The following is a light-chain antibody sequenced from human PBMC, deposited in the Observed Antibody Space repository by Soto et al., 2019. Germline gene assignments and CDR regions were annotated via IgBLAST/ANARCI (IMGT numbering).Light chain of an antibody. CDR3: QQYNSYSAWT. J-gene: IGKJ1*01. V-gene: IGKV1-5*03. CDR2: KAS. CDR1: QSTTNW. Sequence: DIQMTQSPSILSASVGDRDTITCRASQSTTNWLAWYQQKPGKAPKLLIYKASSLESGVPSRFSGSGSGTEFTLTISSLQPDDFATYYCQQYNSYSAWTFGQGTKVEIK.